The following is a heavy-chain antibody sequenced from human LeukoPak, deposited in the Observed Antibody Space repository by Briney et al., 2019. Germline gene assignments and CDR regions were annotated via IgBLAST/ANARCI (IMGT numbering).Heavy chain of an antibody. J-gene: IGHJ4*02. D-gene: IGHD3-22*01. CDR3: ARGVLWYYDSSGYYPLDY. V-gene: IGHV1-18*04. CDR1: GYTFTSYY. Sequence: ASVKVSCKASGYTFTSYYMHWVRQAPGQGLEWMGWISAYNGNTNYAQKLQGRVTMTTDTSTSTAYMELRSLRSDDTAVYYCARGVLWYYDSSGYYPLDYWGQGTLVTVSS. CDR2: ISAYNGNT.